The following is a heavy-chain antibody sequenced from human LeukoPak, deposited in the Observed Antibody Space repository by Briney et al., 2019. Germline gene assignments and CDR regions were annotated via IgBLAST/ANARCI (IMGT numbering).Heavy chain of an antibody. CDR2: IYYSGST. CDR3: ARERPDYGDFDY. Sequence: SETLSLTCTVSGGSISSGDYYWSWIRQPPGKGLEWIGYIYYSGSTYYNPSLESRVTISVDTSKNQFSLKLSSVTAADTAVYYCARERPDYGDFDYWGQGTLVTVSS. CDR1: GGSISSGDYY. J-gene: IGHJ4*02. D-gene: IGHD4-17*01. V-gene: IGHV4-30-4*08.